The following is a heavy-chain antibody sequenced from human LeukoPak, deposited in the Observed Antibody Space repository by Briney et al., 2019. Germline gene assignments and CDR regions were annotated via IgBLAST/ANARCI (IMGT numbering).Heavy chain of an antibody. CDR3: ARDRGGGRYYDY. CDR1: GFTFSSYW. Sequence: PGGSLRLSCAASGFTFSSYWMHWVRQAPGKGLVWVSGISSDGSSTTYADSVKGRFTISRDNAKNTLYLQMNSLRAEDSAVYYCARDRGGGRYYDYWGQGTLVTASS. CDR2: ISSDGSST. V-gene: IGHV3-74*01. D-gene: IGHD2-15*01. J-gene: IGHJ4*02.